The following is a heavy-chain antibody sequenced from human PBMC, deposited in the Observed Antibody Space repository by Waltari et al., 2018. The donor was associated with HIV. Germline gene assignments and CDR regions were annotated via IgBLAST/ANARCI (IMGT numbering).Heavy chain of an antibody. Sequence: EVQLVESGGGLVQPGGSLRLSCAASRFIFSRYWMSWVRQAPGKGLEWVANIKQDGSEKNYVDSVKGRFIISRDNAKNSLYLQMNSLRAEDTAVYYCARDFLLFSNSSGFDWWGQGTLVTVSS. CDR3: ARDFLLFSNSSGFDW. D-gene: IGHD4-4*01. V-gene: IGHV3-7*01. J-gene: IGHJ4*02. CDR1: RFIFSRYW. CDR2: IKQDGSEK.